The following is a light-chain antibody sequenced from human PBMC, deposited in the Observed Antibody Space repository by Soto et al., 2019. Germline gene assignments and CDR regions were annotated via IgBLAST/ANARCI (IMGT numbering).Light chain of an antibody. Sequence: EMVLTQSPGTLFLSPGERATLSCRASQSVSSSYLAWYQQKPGLAPRLLIYDASSRATGIPDRFSGSGSGTDFTLTIRRLEPEDCAVYYCHQYGSSTETFGQGTKVDIK. CDR1: QSVSSSY. J-gene: IGKJ1*01. CDR2: DAS. V-gene: IGKV3D-20*01. CDR3: HQYGSSTET.